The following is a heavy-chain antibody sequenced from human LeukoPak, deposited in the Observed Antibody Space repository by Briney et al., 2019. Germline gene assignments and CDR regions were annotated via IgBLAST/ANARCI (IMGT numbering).Heavy chain of an antibody. J-gene: IGHJ4*02. Sequence: GGSLRLSCAASGFTFSTHWMSWVRQVPGKGLEWVANIKEDGSEKYYVDSVKGRFTISRYNAKKSLYLQMNSLRAEDPAIYYCASGQLDDFWSGHFWGQGTQVTVSS. D-gene: IGHD3-3*01. CDR2: IKEDGSEK. CDR3: ASGQLDDFWSGHF. CDR1: GFTFSTHW. V-gene: IGHV3-7*01.